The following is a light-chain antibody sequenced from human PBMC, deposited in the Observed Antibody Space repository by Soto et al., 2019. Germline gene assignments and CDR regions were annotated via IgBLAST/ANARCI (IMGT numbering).Light chain of an antibody. CDR2: DAS. CDR3: QQRSNWPPIT. V-gene: IGKV3-11*01. J-gene: IGKJ5*01. CDR1: QSVSSY. Sequence: EIILSESPATLSLSPGERATLSCSASQSVSSYLAWYQQKPGQAPSLLIYDASTSATGIPARFSGSGSGTDFTLTISSLEPEDFAVYYCQQRSNWPPITFGQGTRLDIK.